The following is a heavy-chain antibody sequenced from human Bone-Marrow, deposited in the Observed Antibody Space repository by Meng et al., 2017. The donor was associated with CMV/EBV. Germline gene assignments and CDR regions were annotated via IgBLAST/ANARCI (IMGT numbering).Heavy chain of an antibody. D-gene: IGHD1-7*01. V-gene: IGHV4-34*01. CDR1: GGSFNGYY. CDR2: INHTGST. J-gene: IGHJ6*02. CDR3: ARGVVTGTIYYYYGMDV. Sequence: SETLSLTCAVYGGSFNGYYWSWIRQPPGKGLEWIGEINHTGSTNYNPSLKSRVTMSVDRSKNQFSLRLSSVTAADTAVYYCARGVVTGTIYYYYGMDVWGQGTTVTVSS.